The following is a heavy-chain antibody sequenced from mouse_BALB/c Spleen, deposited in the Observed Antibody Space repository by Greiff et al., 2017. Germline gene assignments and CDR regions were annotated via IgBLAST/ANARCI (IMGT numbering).Heavy chain of an antibody. CDR2: ISYSGST. CDR3: ARSYGYDRFAY. CDR1: GYSITSDYA. J-gene: IGHJ3*01. Sequence: VQLQQSGPGLVKPSQSLSLTCTVTGYSITSDYAWNWIRQFPGNKLEWMGYISYSGSTSYNPSLKSRISITRDTSKNQFFLQLNSVTTEDTATYYCARSYGYDRFAYWGQGTLVTVSA. V-gene: IGHV3-2*02. D-gene: IGHD2-2*01.